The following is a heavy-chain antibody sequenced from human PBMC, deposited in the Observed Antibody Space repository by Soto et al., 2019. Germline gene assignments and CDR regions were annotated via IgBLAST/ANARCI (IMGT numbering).Heavy chain of an antibody. CDR1: GGSFSGYY. D-gene: IGHD6-13*01. Sequence: SETLSLTCAVYGGSFSGYYWSWIRQPPGKGLEWIGEINHSGSTNYNPSLKSRVTISVDTSKNQFSLKLSSVTAADTAVYYCARDPRRAAAGFYYYYYGMDVWGQGTTVTVS. V-gene: IGHV4-34*01. CDR3: ARDPRRAAAGFYYYYYGMDV. J-gene: IGHJ6*02. CDR2: INHSGST.